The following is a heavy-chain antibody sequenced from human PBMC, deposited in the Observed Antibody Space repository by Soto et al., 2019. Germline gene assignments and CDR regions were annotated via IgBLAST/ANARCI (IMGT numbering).Heavy chain of an antibody. CDR2: INPSGGST. V-gene: IGHV1-46*03. CDR1: GYTFTSYY. J-gene: IGHJ3*02. Sequence: QVQLVQSGAEVKKPGASVKVSCKASGYTFTSYYMHWVQQAPGQGLEWMGIINPSGGSTSYAQKFQGRVTMTRDTSTSTVYMELSSLRSEDTAVYYCARQYCSGGSCYSGAFDIWGQGTMVTVSS. CDR3: ARQYCSGGSCYSGAFDI. D-gene: IGHD2-15*01.